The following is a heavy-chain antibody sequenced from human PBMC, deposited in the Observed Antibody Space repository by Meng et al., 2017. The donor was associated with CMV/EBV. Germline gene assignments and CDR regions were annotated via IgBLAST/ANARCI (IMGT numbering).Heavy chain of an antibody. CDR1: GFAFDTQM. Sequence: GGSLRLSCAASGFAFDTQMMTWVRQAPGKGLEWVATISSSSKYIHYSPSMTGRITVSRDNAKNLLYLQMNSLSAEDAAVYFCTTVRNNPDFDLWGQGTLVTVSS. J-gene: IGHJ4*02. CDR2: ISSSSKYI. CDR3: TTVRNNPDFDL. V-gene: IGHV3-21*01.